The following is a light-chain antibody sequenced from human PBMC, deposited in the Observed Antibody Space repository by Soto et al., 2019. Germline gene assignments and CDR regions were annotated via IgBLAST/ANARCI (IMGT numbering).Light chain of an antibody. Sequence: DIQMTQSPSSLSASVGDRVTITCQASQDISNYLNWYQQKPGKAPKLLIYDASNLETGVPSRFSGSGSGPDFTFTISRLQTEDIATYYCQQYDNLPPYTFGQGTKLEIK. J-gene: IGKJ2*01. V-gene: IGKV1-33*01. CDR2: DAS. CDR3: QQYDNLPPYT. CDR1: QDISNY.